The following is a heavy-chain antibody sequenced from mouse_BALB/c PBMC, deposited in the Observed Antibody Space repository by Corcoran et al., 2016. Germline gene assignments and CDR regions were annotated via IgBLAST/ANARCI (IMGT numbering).Heavy chain of an antibody. CDR3: AREGEYGNFFVY. Sequence: EVQLQQSGAEFVKPGASVKLSCTASGFNIKDTYMHWVKQRPEQALEWIGRIDPANGNTKYDQKCQGKATITTDTSSTTAYLQLSSLTSEYTAFYYCAREGEYGNFFVYWGQGTLVTVSA. J-gene: IGHJ3*01. D-gene: IGHD2-10*02. CDR2: IDPANGNT. CDR1: GFNIKDTY. V-gene: IGHV14-3*02.